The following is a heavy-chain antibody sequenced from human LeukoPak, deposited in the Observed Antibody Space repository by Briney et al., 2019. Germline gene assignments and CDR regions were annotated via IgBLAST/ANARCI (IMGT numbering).Heavy chain of an antibody. J-gene: IGHJ4*02. V-gene: IGHV3-21*01. CDR2: ISSSSSYI. CDR1: GFTFSSYS. D-gene: IGHD3-22*01. Sequence: PGGSLRLSCAASGFTFSSYSMNWVRQAPGKGLEWVSSISSSSSYIYYADSVKGRFTISRDNAKNSLYLQMNSLRAEDTAVYYCARGGYYYDSSGYYADYFDYWGQGTLVTVSS. CDR3: ARGGYYYDSSGYYADYFDY.